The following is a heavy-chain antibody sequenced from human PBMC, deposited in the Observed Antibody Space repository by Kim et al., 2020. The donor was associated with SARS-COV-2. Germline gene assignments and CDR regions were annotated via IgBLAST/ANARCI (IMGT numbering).Heavy chain of an antibody. CDR3: ARPGYGDYDDAFDI. D-gene: IGHD4-17*01. J-gene: IGHJ3*02. V-gene: IGHV3-33*01. CDR1: GFTFSSYG. Sequence: GGSLRLSCAASGFTFSSYGMHWVRQAPGKGLEWVAVIWYDGSNKYYADSVKGRFTISRDNSKNTLYLQMNSLRAEDTAVYYCARPGYGDYDDAFDIWGQGTMVTVSS. CDR2: IWYDGSNK.